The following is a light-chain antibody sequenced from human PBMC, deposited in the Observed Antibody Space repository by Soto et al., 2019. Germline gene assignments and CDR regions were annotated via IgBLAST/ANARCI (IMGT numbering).Light chain of an antibody. J-gene: IGKJ3*01. Sequence: EILLTQSPGTLSLSPGDTAILSCRASQSLNNRYLAWYQQMPGRAPRLLIHGASSRAAGIPDRFNGSGSGTDFTLTINRLEPEDFAVYYCHHYDNSPPFPFGPGTRVDI. CDR2: GAS. CDR3: HHYDNSPPFP. V-gene: IGKV3-20*01. CDR1: QSLNNRY.